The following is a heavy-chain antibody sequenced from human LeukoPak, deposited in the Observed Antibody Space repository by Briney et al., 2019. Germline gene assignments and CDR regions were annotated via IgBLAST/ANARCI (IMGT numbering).Heavy chain of an antibody. Sequence: HSGGSLRLSCAASGFPFSTYAMSWVRQAPGKGLEWVSSIRGSDGSTYYADSVKGRVAISRDNSKNTLYLQMNSLRAEDTAVYYCAKDVYGDYGGLDYWGQGTLVTVSS. J-gene: IGHJ4*02. CDR1: GFPFSTYA. CDR2: IRGSDGST. CDR3: AKDVYGDYGGLDY. V-gene: IGHV3-23*01. D-gene: IGHD4-17*01.